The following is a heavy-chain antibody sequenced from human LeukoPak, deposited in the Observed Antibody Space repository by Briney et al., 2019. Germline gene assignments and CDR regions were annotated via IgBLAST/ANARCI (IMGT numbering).Heavy chain of an antibody. CDR2: INSDGSWT. CDR3: VSFYETY. V-gene: IGHV3-74*01. CDR1: GNYW. Sequence: GGSLRLSCAASGNYWMHWVRQAPGKGLVWASHINSDGSWTSYADSVEGRFTISKDNAKNTVYLQMNNLRAEDTAVYYCVSFYETYWGRGTLVTVSS. D-gene: IGHD2-2*01. J-gene: IGHJ4*02.